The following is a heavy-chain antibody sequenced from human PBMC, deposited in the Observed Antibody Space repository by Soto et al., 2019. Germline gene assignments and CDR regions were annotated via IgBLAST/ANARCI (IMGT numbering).Heavy chain of an antibody. CDR3: ARTYYDFWSGSQNWFDP. CDR2: ISGSGGST. Sequence: GGSLRLSCAASGFTFSSYAMSWVRQAPGKGLEWVSAISGSGGSTYYADSVKGRFTISRDNSKNTLYLQMNSLRAEDTAVYYCARTYYDFWSGSQNWFDPWGQATLVTAPQ. D-gene: IGHD3-3*01. J-gene: IGHJ5*02. CDR1: GFTFSSYA. V-gene: IGHV3-23*01.